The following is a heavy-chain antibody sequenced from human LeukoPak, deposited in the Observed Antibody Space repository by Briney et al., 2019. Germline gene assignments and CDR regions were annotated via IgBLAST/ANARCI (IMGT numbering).Heavy chain of an antibody. Sequence: GASVKVSCKASGYTFTGYYMHWVRQAPGQGLEWMGWINPNSGGTNYAQKFQGRVTMTRDTSISTAYMELSRLRSDDTAVYYCARDLSRDIVVVPAAKGNYYYYYGMDVWGKGTTVTVSS. CDR3: ARDLSRDIVVVPAAKGNYYYYYGMDV. CDR1: GYTFTGYY. CDR2: INPNSGGT. V-gene: IGHV1-2*02. D-gene: IGHD2-2*01. J-gene: IGHJ6*04.